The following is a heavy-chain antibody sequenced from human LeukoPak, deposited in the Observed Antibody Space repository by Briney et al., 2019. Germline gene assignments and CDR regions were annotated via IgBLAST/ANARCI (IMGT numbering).Heavy chain of an antibody. CDR3: TRSPAVTVGGAFET. CDR1: GGSSSSYY. CDR2: ISYSGST. J-gene: IGHJ3*02. Sequence: PSETLSLTCTVSGGSSSSYYWSWIRQAPGKGLEWIGPISYSGSTNYNPSLKSRVTISIGTSKHQFSLQLNCITAADTAVYYCTRSPAVTVGGAFETCGQRAMVTVSS. V-gene: IGHV4-59*12. D-gene: IGHD2-21*02.